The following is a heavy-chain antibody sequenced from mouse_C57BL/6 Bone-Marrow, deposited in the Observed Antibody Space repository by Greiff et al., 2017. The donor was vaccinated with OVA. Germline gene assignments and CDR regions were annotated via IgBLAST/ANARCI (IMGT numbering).Heavy chain of an antibody. D-gene: IGHD2-5*01. V-gene: IGHV5-4*03. CDR1: GFTFSSYA. Sequence: EVQLVESGGGLVKPGGSLKLSCAASGFTFSSYAMSWVRQTPEKRLEWVATISDGGSYTYYPDNVKGRFTISRDNAKNNLYLQMSHLKSEDTAMYYCARRDSNYGYYYAMDYWGQGTSVTVSS. CDR3: ARRDSNYGYYYAMDY. CDR2: ISDGGSYT. J-gene: IGHJ4*01.